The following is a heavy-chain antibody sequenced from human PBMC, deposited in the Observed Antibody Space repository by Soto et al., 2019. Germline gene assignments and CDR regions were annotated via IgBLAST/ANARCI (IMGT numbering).Heavy chain of an antibody. CDR1: GGTISGYD. CDR3: ASYSSSWDYFDY. V-gene: IGHV4-59*08. J-gene: IGHJ4*02. Sequence: SETKCLTCTVAGGTISGYDWSWIRQPPGKGLEWIGYIYYSGSTNYNPSLKSRVTISVDTSKNQFSLKLSSVTAADTAVYYCASYSSSWDYFDYWGQGTLVTVSS. CDR2: IYYSGST. D-gene: IGHD6-13*01.